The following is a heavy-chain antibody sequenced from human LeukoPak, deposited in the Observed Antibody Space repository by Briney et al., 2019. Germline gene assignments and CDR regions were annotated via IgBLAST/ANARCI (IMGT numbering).Heavy chain of an antibody. CDR2: IYHSGST. V-gene: IGHV4-38-2*02. CDR3: ARRVGYCSNGCPPFDY. D-gene: IGHD2-8*01. CDR1: GYSISSGYY. J-gene: IGHJ4*02. Sequence: SETLSLTCTVSGYSISSGYYWGWIRQPPGKGLEWIGSIYHSGSTYYNPSLKSRVTISVDTSKNQFSLKLTSVTAADTAVYYCARRVGYCSNGCPPFDYWGQGTLVTVSS.